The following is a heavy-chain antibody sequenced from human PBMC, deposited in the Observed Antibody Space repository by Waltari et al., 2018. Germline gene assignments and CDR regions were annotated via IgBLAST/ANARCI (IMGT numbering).Heavy chain of an antibody. CDR1: GVSITRNRHY. CDR3: ATYIGASVGTAAFDV. V-gene: IGHV4-39*01. CDR2: VSYSGTT. Sequence: QLQLQESGPRLVRPSETLSLICRVSGVSITRNRHYCASVRQSPGPGLEWIGPVSYSGTTYISPSLKSRVSVSRDTSKNQVSLILGSVTAADMAVYYCATYIGASVGTAAFDVWGQGTMVTVSS. J-gene: IGHJ3*01. D-gene: IGHD5-12*01.